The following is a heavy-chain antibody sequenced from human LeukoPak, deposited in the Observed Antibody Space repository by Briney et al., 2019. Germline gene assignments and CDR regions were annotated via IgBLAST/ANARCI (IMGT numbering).Heavy chain of an antibody. D-gene: IGHD2-2*03. CDR3: ARLNGYCSSTSCPVGYMDV. CDR2: VYSSGNT. Sequence: IPSETLSLTCAVSGGSISSPKWWSWIRQPAGKGLEWIGRVYSSGNTFYNPSLKSRVTISVDTSKNQFSLKLSSVTAADTAVYYCARLNGYCSSTSCPVGYMDVWGKGTTVTVSS. CDR1: GGSISSPKW. V-gene: IGHV4-4*07. J-gene: IGHJ6*03.